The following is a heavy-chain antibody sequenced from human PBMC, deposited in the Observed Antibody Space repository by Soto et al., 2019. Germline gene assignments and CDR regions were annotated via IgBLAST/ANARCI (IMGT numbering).Heavy chain of an antibody. CDR2: IYYSGST. CDR1: VVSISSSSYY. CDR3: ARHCYLDYSYGMDV. Sequence: PSETLSLTCTFSVVSISSSSYYWGWIRQPPGKGLEWIGSIYYSGSTYYNPSLKSRVTISVDTSKNQFSLKLSSVTAADTAVYYCARHCYLDYSYGMDVWGQGTTVTVSS. D-gene: IGHD2-15*01. V-gene: IGHV4-39*01. J-gene: IGHJ6*02.